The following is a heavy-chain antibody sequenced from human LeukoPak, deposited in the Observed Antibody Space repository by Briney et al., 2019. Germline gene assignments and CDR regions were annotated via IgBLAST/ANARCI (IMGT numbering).Heavy chain of an antibody. V-gene: IGHV1-18*01. CDR3: ARAGVLGLRMKSYYYYYMDV. CDR1: GYTFTSYG. D-gene: IGHD5-12*01. CDR2: ISAYNGNA. Sequence: ASVKVSCKASGYTFTSYGISWVRQAPGQGLEWMGWISAYNGNADYAQKLQGRVTMTRDTSTSTAYMELRSLRSDDTAVYYCARAGVLGLRMKSYYYYYMDVWGKGTTVTVSS. J-gene: IGHJ6*03.